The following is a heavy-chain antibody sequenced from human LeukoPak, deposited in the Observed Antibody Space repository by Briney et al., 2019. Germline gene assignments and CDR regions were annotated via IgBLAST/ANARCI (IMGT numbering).Heavy chain of an antibody. CDR3: VRGAPFDY. J-gene: IGHJ4*02. CDR2: ISPDGTST. CDR1: GFTFTSYW. V-gene: IGHV3-74*01. D-gene: IGHD1-26*01. Sequence: GGSLRLSCAASGFTFTSYWMHWVRRAPGKGLVWVSRISPDGTSTAYADSVKGRFTISRDNAQSMLFLQMNSLRVDDTAVYYCVRGAPFDYWGQGTLVTVSS.